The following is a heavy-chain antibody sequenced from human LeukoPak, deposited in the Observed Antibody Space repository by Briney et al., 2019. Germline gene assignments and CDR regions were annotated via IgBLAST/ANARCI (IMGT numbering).Heavy chain of an antibody. J-gene: IGHJ4*02. CDR3: ARVRSGGWYGTFDY. Sequence: SETLSLTCTVSGGSISSYYWTWVRQPAGKGLEWIGRIYTSGSTNYNSSLKSRVTMSVDTSKNQFSLKLSSVTAADTAVYYCARVRSGGWYGTFDYWGQGTLVTVSS. V-gene: IGHV4-4*07. CDR1: GGSISSYY. D-gene: IGHD6-19*01. CDR2: IYTSGST.